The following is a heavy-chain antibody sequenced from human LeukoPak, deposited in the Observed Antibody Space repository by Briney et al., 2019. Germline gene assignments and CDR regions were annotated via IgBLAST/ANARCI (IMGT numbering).Heavy chain of an antibody. Sequence: ASVKVSCKSSAYTFTSYYKHLMRLAPGQGLEWMGIINPSGGSTSYAQKFQGRVTMTRDTSTSTVYMELSSLRSEDTAVYYCARGEPHDYGDFNWFDPWGQGTLVTVSS. D-gene: IGHD4-17*01. CDR2: INPSGGST. V-gene: IGHV1-46*01. CDR1: AYTFTSYY. J-gene: IGHJ5*02. CDR3: ARGEPHDYGDFNWFDP.